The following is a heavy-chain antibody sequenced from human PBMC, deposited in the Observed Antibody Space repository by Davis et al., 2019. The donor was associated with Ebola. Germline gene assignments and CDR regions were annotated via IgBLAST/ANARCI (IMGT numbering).Heavy chain of an antibody. CDR1: GFTFSSYS. V-gene: IGHV3-48*02. CDR2: VRTGYTANT. Sequence: PGGSLRLSCAASGFTFSSYSMNWVRQAPGKGLEWVSFVRTGYTANTYYAASVKGRFTASRDNAKHSLYLQINGLGDEDTAVYHCARDRSGGAFDIWGQGTMVTVSS. J-gene: IGHJ3*02. D-gene: IGHD1-26*01. CDR3: ARDRSGGAFDI.